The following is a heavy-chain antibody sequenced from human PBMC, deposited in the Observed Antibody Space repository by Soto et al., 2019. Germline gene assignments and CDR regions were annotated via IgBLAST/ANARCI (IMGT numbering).Heavy chain of an antibody. CDR1: GGSISSGEYY. CDR2: IYYSGYT. J-gene: IGHJ5*02. CDR3: ARLVQRLSAPNWFDP. V-gene: IGHV4-30-4*01. Sequence: QVQLQESGPGLVKPSETLSLTCSVSGGSISSGEYYWSWVRQPPGKGLEWIGYIYYSGYTNLNPSLTRRVTMSVDTSENQFSLKLSSLTAADTAVYYCARLVQRLSAPNWFDPWGQGTLVTVSS. D-gene: IGHD6-25*01.